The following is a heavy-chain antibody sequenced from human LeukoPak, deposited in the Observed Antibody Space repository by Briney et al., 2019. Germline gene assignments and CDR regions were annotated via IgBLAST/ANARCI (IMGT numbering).Heavy chain of an antibody. Sequence: GGSLRLSCAASGFTFSSYRMNWVRQAPGKGLVWVSRIASDGSSTTYADSVKGRFSISRDNAKNTLYLQMNSLRVEDTAVYYCARGRPHGNDYWGQGTLVTVSS. CDR1: GFTFSSYR. V-gene: IGHV3-74*01. D-gene: IGHD4-23*01. J-gene: IGHJ4*02. CDR3: ARGRPHGNDY. CDR2: IASDGSST.